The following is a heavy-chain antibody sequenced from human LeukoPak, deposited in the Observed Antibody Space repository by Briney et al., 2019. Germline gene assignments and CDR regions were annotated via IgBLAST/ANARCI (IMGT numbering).Heavy chain of an antibody. V-gene: IGHV3-53*01. CDR3: ARHSSGWYSSDAFDI. J-gene: IGHJ3*02. Sequence: GSLRLSCAASGFTVSSNYMNWVRQAPGKGLEWVSGINGSGGSTYYAGSVKGRFTISRDNSKNTLYLQMNSLRAEDTAVYYCARHSSGWYSSDAFDIWGQGTMVTVSS. CDR1: GFTVSSNY. CDR2: INGSGGST. D-gene: IGHD6-19*01.